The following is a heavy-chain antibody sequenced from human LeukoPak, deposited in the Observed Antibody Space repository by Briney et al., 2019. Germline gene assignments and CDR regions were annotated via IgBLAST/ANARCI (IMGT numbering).Heavy chain of an antibody. CDR2: ISYDGSNK. J-gene: IGHJ4*02. V-gene: IGHV3-30*18. CDR3: ANWGGTY. Sequence: PGGSLRLSCSASGFTFSSYGMHWVRQAPGKGLEWVAVISYDGSNKYYADSVKGRFTISRDNSKNTLYLQMHSLRAEDSAVYYCANWGGTYWGQGTLVTVSS. CDR1: GFTFSSYG. D-gene: IGHD7-27*01.